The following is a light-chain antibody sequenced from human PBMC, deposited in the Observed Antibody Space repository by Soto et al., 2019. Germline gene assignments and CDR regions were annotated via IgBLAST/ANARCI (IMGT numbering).Light chain of an antibody. Sequence: EILMTHSAATVSVSLGERATLSCRSSQSVSSNLAWYQQKPGQAPRLLIYGASTRATGIPARFSGSGSGTEFTLTISSLQSEDFAVYYCQQYNNWPPWTFGQGTKVDIK. CDR3: QQYNNWPPWT. V-gene: IGKV3-15*01. CDR2: GAS. J-gene: IGKJ1*01. CDR1: QSVSSN.